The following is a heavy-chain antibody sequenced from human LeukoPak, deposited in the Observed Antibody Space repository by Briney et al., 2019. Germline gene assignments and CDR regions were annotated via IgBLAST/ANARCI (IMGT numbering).Heavy chain of an antibody. D-gene: IGHD6-6*01. CDR1: GCSFSSYA. J-gene: IGHJ4*02. CDR2: ISNDGSYI. V-gene: IGHV3-23*01. Sequence: PGGSLRLSCGGSGCSFSSYAINWVRQTPGKGLEWLSAISNDGSYIFYTDSVKGRFTTSRDNSRNTVYLQMNGLRVEDTAVYYCATAMGSSASTAYFAYWGQGTLVTVSS. CDR3: ATAMGSSASTAYFAY.